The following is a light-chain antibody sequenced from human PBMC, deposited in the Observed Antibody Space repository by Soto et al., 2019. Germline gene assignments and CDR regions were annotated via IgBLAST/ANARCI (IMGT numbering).Light chain of an antibody. CDR1: SGSVSTSYY. J-gene: IGLJ3*02. CDR3: VLYMGSGISV. Sequence: QAVVTQEPSFSVSPGGTVTVTCGLSSGSVSTSYYPSWYQQTPGQAPRTLIYSTNTRSSGVPDRFSGSILGNKAALTITGAQADDEYDYYCVLYMGSGISVFGGGTKLTVL. CDR2: STN. V-gene: IGLV8-61*01.